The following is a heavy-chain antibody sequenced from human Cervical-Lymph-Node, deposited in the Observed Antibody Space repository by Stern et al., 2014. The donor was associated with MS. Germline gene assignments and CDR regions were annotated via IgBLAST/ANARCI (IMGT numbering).Heavy chain of an antibody. CDR3: ARHSRRTVRPFDF. CDR1: GYDFTTYW. D-gene: IGHD3-10*01. J-gene: IGHJ4*02. CDR2: VDPTDSDT. Sequence: EVQLVESGAEVKKPGESLKISCTASGYDFTTYWIGWVRQMPGKGLEWMGIVDPTDSDTRYSPSFQGQVFISVDKSVNTAYLHWSSLRASDSAMYYCARHSRRTVRPFDFWGQGTLVTVSS. V-gene: IGHV5-51*01.